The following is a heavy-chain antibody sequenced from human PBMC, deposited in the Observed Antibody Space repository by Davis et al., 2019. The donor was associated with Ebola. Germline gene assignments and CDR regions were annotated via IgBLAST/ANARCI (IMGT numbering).Heavy chain of an antibody. D-gene: IGHD3-16*01. V-gene: IGHV1-46*01. CDR3: ARGPTDPSGG. Sequence: SVTVPCKASGYTLTSYYMHWVRQAPGQGLEWMGIVYPSGGSTSYAQQFQGRVTMTRDTTTSTVYMDLSSLRSEDTAVYYCARGPTDPSGGWGQGTLVTVSS. CDR2: VYPSGGST. CDR1: GYTLTSYY. J-gene: IGHJ4*02.